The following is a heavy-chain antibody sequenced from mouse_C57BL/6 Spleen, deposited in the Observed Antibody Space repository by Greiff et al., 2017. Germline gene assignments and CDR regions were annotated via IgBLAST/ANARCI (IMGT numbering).Heavy chain of an antibody. J-gene: IGHJ1*03. Sequence: QVQLKQPGAELVRPGSSVKLSCKASGYTFTSYWMHWVKQRPIQGLEWIGNIDPSDSETHYNQKFKDKATLTVDKSSSTAYMQLSSLTSEDSAVYYCARSDGDWYFDVWGTGTTVTVSS. CDR3: ARSDGDWYFDV. D-gene: IGHD1-2*01. CDR1: GYTFTSYW. CDR2: IDPSDSET. V-gene: IGHV1-52*01.